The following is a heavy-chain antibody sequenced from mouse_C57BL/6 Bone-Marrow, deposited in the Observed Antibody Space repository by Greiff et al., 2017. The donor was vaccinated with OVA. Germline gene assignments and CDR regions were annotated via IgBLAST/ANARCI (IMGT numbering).Heavy chain of an antibody. CDR2: IYPGSGNT. CDR1: GYTFTDYY. D-gene: IGHD3-1*01. CDR3: ARWGSQGYYFDY. J-gene: IGHJ2*01. V-gene: IGHV1-76*01. Sequence: VQLQQSGAELVRPGASVKLSCKASGYTFTDYYINWVKQRPGQGLEWIARIYPGSGNTYYNEKFKGKATLTADKSSSTAYMQLSSLTSEDSAVYFCARWGSQGYYFDYWGQGTTLTVSS.